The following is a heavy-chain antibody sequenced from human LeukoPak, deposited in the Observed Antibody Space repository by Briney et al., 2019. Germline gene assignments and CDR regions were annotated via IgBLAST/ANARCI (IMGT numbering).Heavy chain of an antibody. CDR2: ISSSSSYT. D-gene: IGHD2-15*01. J-gene: IGHJ4*02. Sequence: GRSLRLSCAASGFTFSDYYMSWIRQAPGKGLEWVSYISSSSSYTNYADSVKGRFTISRDNAKNSLYLQMNSLGTEDTAVYYCARDCSGGSCYSVWGQGTLVTVSS. CDR1: GFTFSDYY. V-gene: IGHV3-11*06. CDR3: ARDCSGGSCYSV.